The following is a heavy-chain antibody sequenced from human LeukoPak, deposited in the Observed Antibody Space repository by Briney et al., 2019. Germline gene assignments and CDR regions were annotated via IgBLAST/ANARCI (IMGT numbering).Heavy chain of an antibody. CDR3: ARDHLTDSSSGNDY. D-gene: IGHD6-6*01. J-gene: IGHJ4*02. CDR2: ISGSGGST. Sequence: GGSLRLSRAASGFTFSSYAMSWVRQVPGKGLEWVSGISGSGGSTNYADSVKGRFTTSRDNSKNTLYLQMNSLRAEDTAVYYCARDHLTDSSSGNDYWGQGTLVTVSS. CDR1: GFTFSSYA. V-gene: IGHV3-23*01.